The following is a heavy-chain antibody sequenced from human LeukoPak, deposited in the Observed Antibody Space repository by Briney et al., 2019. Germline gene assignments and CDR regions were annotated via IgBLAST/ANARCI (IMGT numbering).Heavy chain of an antibody. D-gene: IGHD3-10*01. J-gene: IGHJ4*02. V-gene: IGHV1-8*01. CDR1: GYTFTSHD. CDR3: ARGPIFGSGSYFDD. CDR2: MNPNSGNT. Sequence: GASVKLSCKASGYTFTSHDINWVRQASGQGLEWMGWMNPNSGNTGYAHKFQGRVTMTRSTSISTAYMELSSLRSEDTAVYYCARGPIFGSGSYFDDWGQGTLVTVSS.